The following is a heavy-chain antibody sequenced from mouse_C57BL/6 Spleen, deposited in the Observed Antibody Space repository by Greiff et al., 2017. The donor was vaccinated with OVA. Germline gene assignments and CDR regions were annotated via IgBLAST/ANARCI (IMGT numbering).Heavy chain of an antibody. CDR2: IYPGDGDT. D-gene: IGHD4-1*01. CDR1: GYAFSSSW. Sequence: VQLQQSGPELVKPGASVKISCKASGYAFSSSWMNWVKQRPGKGLEWIGRIYPGDGDTNYNGKFKGKATLTADKSSSTAYMQLSSLTSEDSAVYFWARDSTGTVAYWGQGTLVTVSA. CDR3: ARDSTGTVAY. J-gene: IGHJ3*01. V-gene: IGHV1-82*01.